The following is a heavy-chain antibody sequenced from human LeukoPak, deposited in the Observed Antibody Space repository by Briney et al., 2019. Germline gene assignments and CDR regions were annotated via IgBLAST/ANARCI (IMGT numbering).Heavy chain of an antibody. V-gene: IGHV4-59*01. CDR3: ARYLGAADAFDI. D-gene: IGHD1-26*01. J-gene: IGHJ3*02. CDR1: RGSLTTYY. CDR2: VYYSGGT. Sequence: PSETLSLTCSVPRGSLTTYYWSWIRQPPGKGLECVGYVYYSGGTNYNPSLKSRVTISVDTSKNQFSLKVTSVTAADTAVYYCARYLGAADAFDIWGQGTMVTVSS.